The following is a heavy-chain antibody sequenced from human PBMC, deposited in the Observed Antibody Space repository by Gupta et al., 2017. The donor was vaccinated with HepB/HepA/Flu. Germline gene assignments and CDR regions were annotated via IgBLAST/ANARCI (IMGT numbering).Heavy chain of an antibody. CDR2: VFYSGRT. Sequence: QVQLQESGPGLVKTSETLSLTCTVSGVSMSRSPAFWAWIRQPPGKGLEWIGSVFYSGRTHYNPSLKSRVTISVDSSKNQFSLSLRSMTAADRALYYCARHQAGWYFDLWGRATQVTVST. V-gene: IGHV4-39*01. J-gene: IGHJ2*01. CDR1: GVSMSRSPAF. D-gene: IGHD6-19*01. CDR3: ARHQAGWYFDL.